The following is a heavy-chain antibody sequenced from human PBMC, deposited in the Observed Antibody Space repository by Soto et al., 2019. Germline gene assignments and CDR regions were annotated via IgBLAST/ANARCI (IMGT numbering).Heavy chain of an antibody. Sequence: SVKVSCKASLGTFSSYAISWVRQATGQGLEWMGGIIPIFGTANYAQKFQGRVTITADESTSTAYMELSGLRSEDTAVYYCARGKSLYYYGSYGYYYYGMDVWGQGTTVTVSS. CDR1: LGTFSSYA. D-gene: IGHD3-10*01. CDR2: IIPIFGTA. J-gene: IGHJ6*02. CDR3: ARGKSLYYYGSYGYYYYGMDV. V-gene: IGHV1-69*13.